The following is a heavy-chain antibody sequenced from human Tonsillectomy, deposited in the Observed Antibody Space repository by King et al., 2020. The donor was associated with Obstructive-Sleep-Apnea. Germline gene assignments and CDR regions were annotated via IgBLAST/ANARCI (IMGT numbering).Heavy chain of an antibody. D-gene: IGHD1-26*01. CDR3: ASGRELLRLYGMDV. Sequence: VQLVESGGGLVQPGGSLRLSCAASGFTFSSYSMNWVRQAPGKGLEWVSYIRSSSSSTIYYADSVKGRFTISRDNAKNSLYLQMNSLRAEDTAVYYWASGRELLRLYGMDVWGQGTTVTVSS. J-gene: IGHJ6*02. CDR2: IRSSSSSTI. V-gene: IGHV3-48*04. CDR1: GFTFSSYS.